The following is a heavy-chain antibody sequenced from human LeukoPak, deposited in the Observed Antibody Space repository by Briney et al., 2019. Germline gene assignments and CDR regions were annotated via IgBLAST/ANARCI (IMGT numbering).Heavy chain of an antibody. CDR2: LSKSGIT. D-gene: IGHD3-9*01. J-gene: IGHJ3*02. CDR3: ARARYVNSFYAFDI. CDR1: GGSISRYY. V-gene: IGHV4-59*01. Sequence: SETLSLTCTVSGGSISRYYWSWIRLPPGKGLEWIGYLSKSGITNYSPSRKSRVTIFGATSKNQFFLKLSSVTAADTAVYYCARARYVNSFYAFDIWGQGTLVTVSS.